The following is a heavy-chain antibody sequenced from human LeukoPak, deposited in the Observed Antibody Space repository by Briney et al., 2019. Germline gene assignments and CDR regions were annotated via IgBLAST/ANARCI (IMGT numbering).Heavy chain of an antibody. V-gene: IGHV3-21*01. D-gene: IGHD6-6*01. CDR2: ISSSSSYI. CDR1: GFTFSSYS. CDR3: AKDVSGSSSSVLDY. J-gene: IGHJ4*02. Sequence: GGSLRLSCAASGFTFSSYSMNWVRQAPGKGLEWVSSISSSSSYIYYADSVKGRFTISRDNSKNTLYLQMNSLRAEDTAVYYCAKDVSGSSSSVLDYWGQGTLVTVSS.